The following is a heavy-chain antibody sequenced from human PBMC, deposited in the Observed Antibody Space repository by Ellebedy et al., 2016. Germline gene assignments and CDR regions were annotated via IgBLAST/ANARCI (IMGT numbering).Heavy chain of an antibody. V-gene: IGHV3-9*01. CDR2: ISWNSGSI. CDR3: AKGIWSSSTSPMDV. J-gene: IGHJ6*03. Sequence: SLKISXAASGFTFDDYAMHWVRQAPGKGLEWVSGISWNSGSIGYADSVKGRFTISRDNAKNSLYLQMNSLRAEDTALYYCAKGIWSSSTSPMDVWGKGTTVTVSS. CDR1: GFTFDDYA. D-gene: IGHD2-2*01.